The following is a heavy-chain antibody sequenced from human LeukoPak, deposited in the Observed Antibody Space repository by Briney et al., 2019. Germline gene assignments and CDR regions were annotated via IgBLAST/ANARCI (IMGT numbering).Heavy chain of an antibody. D-gene: IGHD2-21*02. CDR3: AKDELVYCGGDCPFDY. CDR2: ISGSGGST. Sequence: PGGSLRLSCAASGFTFSSYAMNWVRQAPGKGLEWVSAISGSGGSTHYADSVKGRFTISRDNSKNTLYLQMNSLRAEDTAVYYCAKDELVYCGGDCPFDYWGQGALVTVSS. CDR1: GFTFSSYA. V-gene: IGHV3-23*01. J-gene: IGHJ4*02.